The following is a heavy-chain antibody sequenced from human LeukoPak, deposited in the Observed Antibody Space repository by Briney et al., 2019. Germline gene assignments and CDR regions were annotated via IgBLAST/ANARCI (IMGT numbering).Heavy chain of an antibody. CDR2: IHYSGST. V-gene: IGHV4-59*08. D-gene: IGHD6-6*01. J-gene: IGHJ4*02. CDR3: ARHRFSSSQFDY. Sequence: PSETLSLTCSVSGGSVSSDYWSWIRQPPGKGLEWIGYIHYSGSTYYDPSLKSRVTLSVDTSENQFSLKLNSVTAADTAVYYCARHRFSSSQFDYWGQGTLVTVSS. CDR1: GGSVSSDY.